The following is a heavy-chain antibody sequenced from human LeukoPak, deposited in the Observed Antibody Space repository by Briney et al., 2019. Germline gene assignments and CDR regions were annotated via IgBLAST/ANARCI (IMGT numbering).Heavy chain of an antibody. D-gene: IGHD1-26*01. CDR1: GGSISSRSYY. CDR2: IYYSGSA. J-gene: IGHJ4*02. V-gene: IGHV4-39*07. Sequence: SETLSLTCTVSGGSISSRSYYWGWIRQPPGKGLEWIGSIYYSGSAYYNPSLKSRVTMSVDTSRNQVSLKLSSVTAADTAVYYCARESSGSYIIPYYFDSWGQGTLVTVSS. CDR3: ARESSGSYIIPYYFDS.